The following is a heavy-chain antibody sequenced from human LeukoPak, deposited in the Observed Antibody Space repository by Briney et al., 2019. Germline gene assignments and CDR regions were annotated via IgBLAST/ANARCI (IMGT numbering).Heavy chain of an antibody. Sequence: ASVKVSCKASGYTFTSYYMHWVRQAPGQGLEWMGMINPSGGSTNYAQKFQGRVTMTRDTSTSTVYMELSSLRSEDTAVYYCARVSGYCSSTSCSTEIDYWGQGTLVTVSS. V-gene: IGHV1-46*01. CDR3: ARVSGYCSSTSCSTEIDY. D-gene: IGHD2-2*01. CDR1: GYTFTSYY. J-gene: IGHJ4*02. CDR2: INPSGGST.